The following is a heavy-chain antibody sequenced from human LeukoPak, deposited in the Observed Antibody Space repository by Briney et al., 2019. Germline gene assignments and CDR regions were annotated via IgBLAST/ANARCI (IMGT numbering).Heavy chain of an antibody. CDR2: IYPGDSDT. D-gene: IGHD2-15*01. CDR3: ARLFGGRPLTGGPFDY. CDR1: GYGFTSYW. Sequence: GESLKISCKGSGYGFTSYWIAGVRQLPGKGLDWMGIIYPGDSDTRYSPSFQGQVTISADKSISTAYLQWSSLKASDTAMYYCARLFGGRPLTGGPFDYWGQGTLVTVSS. V-gene: IGHV5-51*01. J-gene: IGHJ4*02.